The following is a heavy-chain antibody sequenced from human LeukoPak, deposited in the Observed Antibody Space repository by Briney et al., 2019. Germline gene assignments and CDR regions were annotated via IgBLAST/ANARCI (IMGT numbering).Heavy chain of an antibody. D-gene: IGHD3-22*01. J-gene: IGHJ4*02. V-gene: IGHV3-21*01. CDR2: ISSSSSYI. CDR3: ARDSRPPWYYYDSSGYCAFDY. Sequence: PGGSLRLSCAASGFTSSSYSMNWVRQAPGKGLEWVSSISSSSSYIYYADSVKGRFTISRDNAKNSLYLQMNSLRAEDTAVYYCARDSRPPWYYYDSSGYCAFDYWGQGTLVTVSS. CDR1: GFTSSSYS.